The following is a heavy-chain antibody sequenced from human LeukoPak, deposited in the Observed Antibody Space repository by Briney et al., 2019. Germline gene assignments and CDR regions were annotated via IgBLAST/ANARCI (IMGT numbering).Heavy chain of an antibody. V-gene: IGHV5-51*01. CDR3: ARRAYCGGDCDAGEDY. D-gene: IGHD2-21*02. CDR2: IYPGDSDT. J-gene: IGHJ4*02. Sequence: GESLKISCKGSGYSFTSYWIGWVRQMPGKGLEWMGIIYPGDSDTRYSPSFQGQVTISADRSISTAYLQWSSLKASDTAMYYCARRAYCGGDCDAGEDYWGRGTLVTVSS. CDR1: GYSFTSYW.